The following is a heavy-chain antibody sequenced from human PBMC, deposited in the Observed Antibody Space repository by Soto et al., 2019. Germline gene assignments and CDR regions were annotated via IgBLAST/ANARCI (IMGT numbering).Heavy chain of an antibody. V-gene: IGHV2-5*02. CDR1: GFSLSTSGVG. J-gene: IGHJ3*02. CDR3: AHRLYYYDSSGTQNDAFDI. Sequence: QITLKESGPTLVKPTQTLTLTCTFSGFSLSTSGVGVGWIRQPPGKALEWLALIYWDDAKRYSPSLKSRLTITKDTSKNQVVLTMTNMDPVDTATYYCAHRLYYYDSSGTQNDAFDIWGQGTMVTVSS. CDR2: IYWDDAK. D-gene: IGHD3-22*01.